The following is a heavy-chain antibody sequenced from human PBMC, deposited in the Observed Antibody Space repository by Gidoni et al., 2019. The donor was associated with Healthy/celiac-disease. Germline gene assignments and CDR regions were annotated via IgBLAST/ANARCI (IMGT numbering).Heavy chain of an antibody. CDR2: IKQDGSEK. CDR1: GFTLSSYW. CDR3: ANGDILTGPDAFDI. J-gene: IGHJ3*02. V-gene: IGHV3-7*01. D-gene: IGHD3-9*01. Sequence: EVQLVESGGGLVQPGGSLRLSCAASGFTLSSYWMSWVRQAPGKGLEWVANIKQDGSEKYYVDSVKGRFTISRDNAKNSLYLQMNSLRAEDTAVYYCANGDILTGPDAFDIWGQGTMVTVSS.